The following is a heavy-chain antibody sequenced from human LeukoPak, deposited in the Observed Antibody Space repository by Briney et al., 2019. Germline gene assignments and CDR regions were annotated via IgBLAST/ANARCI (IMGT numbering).Heavy chain of an antibody. D-gene: IGHD2-15*01. CDR3: AREIDCSGGSCYHFDY. J-gene: IGHJ4*02. CDR2: INPSGGST. CDR1: RYTFTSCY. V-gene: IGHV1-46*01. Sequence: ASVKVSCKASRYTFTSCYMHWVRQAPGQGLEWMGIINPSGGSTSYAQKFQGRVTMTRDTSTSTVYMELSSLRSEDTAVYYCAREIDCSGGSCYHFDYWGQGTLVTVSS.